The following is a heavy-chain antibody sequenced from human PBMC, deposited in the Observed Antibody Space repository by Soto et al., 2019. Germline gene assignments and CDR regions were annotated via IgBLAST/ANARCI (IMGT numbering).Heavy chain of an antibody. D-gene: IGHD6-6*01. CDR2: NSAYNGNT. V-gene: IGHV1-18*04. CDR1: GYTFTTYG. CDR3: AIDQVAARPGWFDP. J-gene: IGHJ5*02. Sequence: ASVKVSCKASGYTFTTYGINWVRQTPGQGLEWMGWNSAYNGNTNYAQQFQGRVSMTTDTSTSTAYMELRSLPSDDTALYYCAIDQVAARPGWFDPWGQGTLVTVSS.